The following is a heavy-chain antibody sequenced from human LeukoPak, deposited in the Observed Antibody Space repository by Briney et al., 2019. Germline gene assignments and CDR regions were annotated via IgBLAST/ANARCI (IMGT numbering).Heavy chain of an antibody. J-gene: IGHJ3*02. CDR2: INWNGGST. V-gene: IGHV3-20*04. Sequence: PGGSLRLSCAASGFTFSSYSMNWVRQAPGKGLERVSGINWNGGSTGYADSVKGRFTISRDNARNSLYLQMNSLRAEDTALYYCARIAMAGIGDGFDIWGQGTMVTVSS. D-gene: IGHD6-19*01. CDR3: ARIAMAGIGDGFDI. CDR1: GFTFSSYS.